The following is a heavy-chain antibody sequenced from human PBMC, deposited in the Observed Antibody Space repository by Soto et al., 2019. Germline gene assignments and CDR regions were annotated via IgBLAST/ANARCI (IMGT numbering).Heavy chain of an antibody. CDR1: GFTFSSYW. CDR2: INSDGSST. V-gene: IGHV3-74*01. Sequence: GGSLRLSCAASGFTFSSYWMHWVRQAPGKGLVWVSRINSDGSSTSYADSVKGRFTISRDNAKNTLYLQMNSLRAEETAVYYCARVLVYDILTGYYFDYYYGMDVWGQGTTVTVSS. CDR3: ARVLVYDILTGYYFDYYYGMDV. J-gene: IGHJ6*02. D-gene: IGHD3-9*01.